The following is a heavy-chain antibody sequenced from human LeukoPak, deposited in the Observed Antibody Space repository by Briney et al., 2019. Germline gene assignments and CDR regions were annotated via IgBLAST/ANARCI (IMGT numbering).Heavy chain of an antibody. V-gene: IGHV1-69*05. CDR2: IIPIFGTA. CDR1: GGTFSSYA. CDR3: ARDAGKAYYYYYYMDV. J-gene: IGHJ6*03. Sequence: SVKVSCKASGGTFSSYAISWVRQAPGQGLEWMGRIIPIFGTANYAQKFQGRVPITTDESTSPAYMEQSSLRSQDTAVYYCARDAGKAYYYYYYMDVWGKGTTVTVSS. D-gene: IGHD6-13*01.